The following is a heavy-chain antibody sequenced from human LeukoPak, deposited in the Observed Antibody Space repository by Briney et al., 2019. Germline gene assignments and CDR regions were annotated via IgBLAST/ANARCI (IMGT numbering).Heavy chain of an antibody. D-gene: IGHD3-10*02. CDR1: GFTFSSYW. CDR2: ISSSGSTI. CDR3: AELGITMIGGV. Sequence: GGSLRLSCAASGFTFSSYWMHWVRQAPGKGLEWVSYISSSGSTIYYADSVKGRFTISRDNAKNSLYLQMNRLRAEDTAVYYCAELGITMIGGVWGKGTTVTISS. V-gene: IGHV3-48*04. J-gene: IGHJ6*04.